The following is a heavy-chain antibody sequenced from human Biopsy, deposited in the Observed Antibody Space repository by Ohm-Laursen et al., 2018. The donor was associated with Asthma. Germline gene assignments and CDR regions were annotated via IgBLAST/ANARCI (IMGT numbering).Heavy chain of an antibody. Sequence: SLRLSCAASGFTVSRDHMFWVRQAPGKGLEWVSVIYSGGTSGTADSVRGRFTISRDFYKNTLYLQMDSLSSEDTAVYFCARAGGSCYSGGGDCYPMFALWGQGTLVTVSS. CDR1: GFTVSRDH. CDR2: IYSGGTS. D-gene: IGHD2-15*01. CDR3: ARAGGSCYSGGGDCYPMFAL. J-gene: IGHJ4*02. V-gene: IGHV3-53*05.